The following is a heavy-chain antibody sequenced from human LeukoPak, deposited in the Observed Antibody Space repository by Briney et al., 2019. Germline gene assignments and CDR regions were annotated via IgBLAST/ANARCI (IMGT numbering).Heavy chain of an antibody. Sequence: PGGSLRLSCAASGFTFSSYWMHWVRQAPGKGLVWVSRINSDGSSTSYADSVKGRFTISRDNAKNTLYLQMSSLRAEDTAVYYCARSGGSYYSFDYWGQGTLVTVSS. D-gene: IGHD1-26*01. CDR3: ARSGGSYYSFDY. V-gene: IGHV3-74*01. CDR2: INSDGSST. J-gene: IGHJ4*02. CDR1: GFTFSSYW.